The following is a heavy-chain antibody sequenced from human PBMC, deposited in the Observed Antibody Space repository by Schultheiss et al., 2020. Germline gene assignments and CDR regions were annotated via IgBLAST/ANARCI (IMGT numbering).Heavy chain of an antibody. CDR3: ARGTTVTTSRSGYYGMDV. CDR2: IYTSGST. CDR1: GGSISSGGYY. D-gene: IGHD4-17*01. V-gene: IGHV4-61*02. Sequence: SETLSLTCTVSGGSISSGGYYWSWIRQPAGKGLEWIGRIYTSGSTNYNPSLKSRVTISVDTSKNQFSLKLSSVTAADTAVYYCARGTTVTTSRSGYYGMDVWGQGTTVTVSS. J-gene: IGHJ6*02.